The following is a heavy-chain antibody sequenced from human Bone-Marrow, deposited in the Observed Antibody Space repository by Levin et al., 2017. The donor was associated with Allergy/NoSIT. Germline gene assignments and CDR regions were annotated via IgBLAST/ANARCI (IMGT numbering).Heavy chain of an antibody. CDR2: ISGSGGST. CDR3: AKDLVVAPTWY. V-gene: IGHV3-23*01. D-gene: IGHD2-15*01. J-gene: IGHJ4*02. CDR1: GFTFSSYA. Sequence: GESLKISCAASGFTFSSYAMSWVRQAPGKGLEWVSAISGSGGSTYYADSVKGRFTISRDNSKNTLYLQMNSLRAEDTAVYYCAKDLVVAPTWYWGQGTLVTVSS.